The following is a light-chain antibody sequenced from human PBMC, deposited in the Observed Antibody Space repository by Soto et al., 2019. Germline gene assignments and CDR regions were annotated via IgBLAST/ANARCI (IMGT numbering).Light chain of an antibody. Sequence: VLTQSPGTLTLSPGEIATLSCSASESIRTLAWYKQKPGQAPRLLIFGVSRRATGVPERFSGSGSGTAYTLTINRLEPEDFAVYYCQKYGSSPGTFGQGTKVDIK. CDR3: QKYGSSPGT. V-gene: IGKV3-20*01. CDR2: GVS. CDR1: ESIRT. J-gene: IGKJ1*01.